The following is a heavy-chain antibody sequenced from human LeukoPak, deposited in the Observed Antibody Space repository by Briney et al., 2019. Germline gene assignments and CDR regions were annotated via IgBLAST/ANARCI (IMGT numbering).Heavy chain of an antibody. Sequence: SETLSLTCAVYGGSFSGYYWSWIRQTPGKGLEWIGEINHSGSTNYNPSLKSRVTISVDTSKNQFSLKLSSVTAADTAVYYCARGGYDFWSGYYRPARTFDYWGQGTLVSVSS. CDR2: INHSGST. CDR1: GGSFSGYY. CDR3: ARGGYDFWSGYYRPARTFDY. V-gene: IGHV4-34*01. J-gene: IGHJ4*02. D-gene: IGHD3-3*01.